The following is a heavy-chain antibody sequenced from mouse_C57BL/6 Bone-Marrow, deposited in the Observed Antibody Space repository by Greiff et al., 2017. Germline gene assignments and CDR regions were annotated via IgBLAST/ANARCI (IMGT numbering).Heavy chain of an antibody. J-gene: IGHJ3*01. Sequence: EVKLMESGGGLVKPGGSLKLSCAASGFTFSSYAMSWVRQTPEKRLEWVATISDGGSYTYYPDNVKGRFTISRDNAKNNLYLQMSHLKSEDTAMYYCARDGNGYFAYWGQGTLVTVSA. D-gene: IGHD2-2*01. V-gene: IGHV5-4*01. CDR3: ARDGNGYFAY. CDR1: GFTFSSYA. CDR2: ISDGGSYT.